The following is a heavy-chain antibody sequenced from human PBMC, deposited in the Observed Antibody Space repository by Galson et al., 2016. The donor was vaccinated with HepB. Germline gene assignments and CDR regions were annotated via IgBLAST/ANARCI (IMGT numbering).Heavy chain of an antibody. D-gene: IGHD6-6*01. V-gene: IGHV1-18*01. CDR3: AREPPPRRHYYGMDV. J-gene: IGHJ6*02. Sequence: SVKVSCKASGYTFRSYGISWVRQAPGQGLEWMGWISSYNGDRNYAQNLQGRVSMAADTSTTTAYMELRSLRSDDTAVYYFAREPPPRRHYYGMDVWGQGNTVTVSS. CDR1: GYTFRSYG. CDR2: ISSYNGDR.